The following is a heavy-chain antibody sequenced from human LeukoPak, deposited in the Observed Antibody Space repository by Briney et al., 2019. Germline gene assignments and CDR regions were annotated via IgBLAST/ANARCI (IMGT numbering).Heavy chain of an antibody. CDR3: AKGNTMVATHWFDP. CDR1: GFTFSTYA. Sequence: PGGSLRLSCAATGFTFSTYAMGWVRQAPGKGLEWVSTISTSGGSTYYADSVKGRFTISRDNSKNTLYLQMNSLRAEDTAVYYCAKGNTMVATHWFDPWGQGTLVTVSS. CDR2: ISTSGGST. J-gene: IGHJ5*02. V-gene: IGHV3-23*01. D-gene: IGHD5-12*01.